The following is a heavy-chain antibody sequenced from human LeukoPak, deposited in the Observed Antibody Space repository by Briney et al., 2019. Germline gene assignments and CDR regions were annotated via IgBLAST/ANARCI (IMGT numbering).Heavy chain of an antibody. V-gene: IGHV3-21*01. Sequence: GGSLRLSCAASGFTFSSYSMNWVRQAPGKGLEWVSSISSSSSYIYYADSVKGRFTISRDNAKNSLYLQMNSLRAEDTAVYYCARDILRTAMTIDYWGQGTLVTVSS. CDR3: ARDILRTAMTIDY. CDR2: ISSSSSYI. J-gene: IGHJ4*02. CDR1: GFTFSSYS. D-gene: IGHD5-18*01.